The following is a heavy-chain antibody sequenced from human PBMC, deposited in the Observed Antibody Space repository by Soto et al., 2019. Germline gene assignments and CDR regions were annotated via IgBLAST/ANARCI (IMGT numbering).Heavy chain of an antibody. CDR1: GGTFSSYA. D-gene: IGHD3-10*01. CDR2: IIPIFGTA. V-gene: IGHV1-69*01. CDR3: ASGTRGAMGIHFDY. J-gene: IGHJ4*02. Sequence: QVQLVQSGAEVKKPGSSVKVSCKASGGTFSSYAISWVRQAPGQGLEWMGGIIPIFGTANYAQKFQGRVTITADESTSTAYMELSSLRSEDTAVYSCASGTRGAMGIHFDYWGQGTLVTVSS.